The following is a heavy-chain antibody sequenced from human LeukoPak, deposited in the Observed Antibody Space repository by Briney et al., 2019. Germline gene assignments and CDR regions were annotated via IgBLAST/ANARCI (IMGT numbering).Heavy chain of an antibody. D-gene: IGHD1-26*01. J-gene: IGHJ4*02. V-gene: IGHV4-34*01. CDR1: GGSFSGYY. CDR2: INHSGST. Sequence: SETLSLTCAVYGGSFSGYYWSWIRQPPGKGLEWIGEINHSGSTNYNPSLKSRVTISVDTSKNQFSLKLSSVTAADTAVYYCARHELVGATTYFDYWGQGTLVTVSS. CDR3: ARHELVGATTYFDY.